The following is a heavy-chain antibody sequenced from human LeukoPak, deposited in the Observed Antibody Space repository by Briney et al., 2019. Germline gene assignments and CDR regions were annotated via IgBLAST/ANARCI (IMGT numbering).Heavy chain of an antibody. J-gene: IGHJ4*02. D-gene: IGHD2-2*01. Sequence: AGGSLRLSCAASGFTFSSYAMSWVRQAPGKGLEWVSAISGSGGSTYYADSVKGRFTISRDNSKNTLYLQMNSLRAEDTAVYYCARIQGPYCSSTSCLHNKIDYWGQGTLVTVSS. CDR2: ISGSGGST. CDR1: GFTFSSYA. CDR3: ARIQGPYCSSTSCLHNKIDY. V-gene: IGHV3-23*01.